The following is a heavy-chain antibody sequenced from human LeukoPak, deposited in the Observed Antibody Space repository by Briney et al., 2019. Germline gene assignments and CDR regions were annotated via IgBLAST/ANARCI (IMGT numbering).Heavy chain of an antibody. CDR1: GFTFCSYG. D-gene: IGHD4-17*01. V-gene: IGHV3-30*18. J-gene: IGHJ4*02. CDR2: ISYDGSNK. CDR3: AKDGVYGDYGGNYFDY. Sequence: GGSLRLSCAASGFTFCSYGMHWVRQAPGKGLEWVAVISYDGSNKYYADSVKGRFTISRDNSKNTLYLQMNSLRAEDTAVYYCAKDGVYGDYGGNYFDYWGQGTLVTVSS.